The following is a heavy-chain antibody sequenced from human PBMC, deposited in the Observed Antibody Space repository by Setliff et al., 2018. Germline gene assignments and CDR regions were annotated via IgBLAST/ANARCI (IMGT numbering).Heavy chain of an antibody. Sequence: SETLSLTCTVSGGSISSGGYYWSWIRQHPGKGLEWIGYIYYSGSTSYYNPSLKSRVTISVDTSKNQFSLKLNSVTAADTAVYYCVRTDYSDGRYSMDVWGKGTTVTVSS. V-gene: IGHV4-31*03. D-gene: IGHD6-19*01. CDR2: IYYSGSTS. CDR3: VRTDYSDGRYSMDV. J-gene: IGHJ6*03. CDR1: GGSISSGGYY.